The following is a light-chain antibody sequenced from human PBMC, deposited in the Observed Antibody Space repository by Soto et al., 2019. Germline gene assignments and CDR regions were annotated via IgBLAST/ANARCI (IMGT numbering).Light chain of an antibody. CDR3: QLYDSYSPLT. V-gene: IGKV1-5*01. CDR1: QSISSW. J-gene: IGKJ4*01. Sequence: DIQMTQSPSTLSASLGDRVTITCRASQSISSWLAWYQQKPGKAPKLLIYDASNLEAGVPARFSGSGSGTAFTLTIGSLQPDDFATYYCQLYDSYSPLTFGGGTKVEIK. CDR2: DAS.